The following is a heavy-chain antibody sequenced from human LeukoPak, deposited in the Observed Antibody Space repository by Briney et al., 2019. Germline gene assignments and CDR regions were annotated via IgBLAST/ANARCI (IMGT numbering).Heavy chain of an antibody. CDR3: ARDGPLYDFWGGYYRADYYYDMDV. CDR1: GGSISSYY. J-gene: IGHJ6*03. D-gene: IGHD3-3*01. V-gene: IGHV4-59*01. CDR2: IYYSGST. Sequence: NPSETLSLTCTVSGGSISSYYWSWIRQPPGKGLEWIGYIYYSGSTNYNPSLKSRVTISVDTSKNQFSLKLSSVTAADTAVYYCARDGPLYDFWGGYYRADYYYDMDVWGKGTTVTVSS.